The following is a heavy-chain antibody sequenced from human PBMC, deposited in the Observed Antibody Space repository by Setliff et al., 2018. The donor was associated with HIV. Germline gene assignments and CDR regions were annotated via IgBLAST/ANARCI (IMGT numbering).Heavy chain of an antibody. CDR1: GGSITSSSSY. CDR3: ARQYYGSGNYYYYMDD. D-gene: IGHD3-10*01. Sequence: PSETLSLTCTVSGGSITSSSSYWGWIRQPPGKGLEWIGSMFYSGSTSYNPSLKSRVTISVDTSKKQLSLKLSSVTAADTAVYYCARQYYGSGNYYYYMDDWGKGTTVTSP. CDR2: MFYSGST. J-gene: IGHJ6*03. V-gene: IGHV4-39*01.